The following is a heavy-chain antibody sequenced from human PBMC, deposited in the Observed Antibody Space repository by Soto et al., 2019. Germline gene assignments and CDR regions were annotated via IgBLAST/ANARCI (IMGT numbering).Heavy chain of an antibody. V-gene: IGHV1-2*02. CDR2: INPNSGCT. D-gene: IGHD2-21*02. CDR1: GYTFTGYY. CDR3: ARGSLVVVTAQNPPIDY. Sequence: ASVKVSFKASGYTFTGYYMHWVRQAPGQGLEWRGWINPNSGCTNYAQKFQGRVTMTRDTSISTAYMELSRLRSDDTAVYSCARGSLVVVTAQNPPIDYWGQGTLVTVSS. J-gene: IGHJ4*02.